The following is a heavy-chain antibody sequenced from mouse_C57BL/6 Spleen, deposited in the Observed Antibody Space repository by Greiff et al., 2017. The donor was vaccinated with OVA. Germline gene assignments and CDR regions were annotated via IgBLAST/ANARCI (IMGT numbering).Heavy chain of an antibody. CDR2: IYPGDGDT. J-gene: IGHJ4*01. CDR1: GYAFSSSW. V-gene: IGHV1-82*01. CDR3: ARRTLDSSGYGDY. D-gene: IGHD3-2*02. Sequence: VKLMESGPELVKPGASVKISCKASGYAFSSSWMNWVKQRPGKGLEWIGRIYPGDGDTNYNGKFKGKATLTADKSSSTAYMQLSSLTSEDSAVYFCARRTLDSSGYGDYWGQGTSVTVSS.